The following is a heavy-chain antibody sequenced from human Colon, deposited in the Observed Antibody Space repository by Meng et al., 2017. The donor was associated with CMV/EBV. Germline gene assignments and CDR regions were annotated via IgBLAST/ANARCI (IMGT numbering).Heavy chain of an antibody. CDR2: ISISSSYT. D-gene: IGHD3-10*01. CDR1: GFSLNTYS. J-gene: IGHJ4*02. Sequence: GESLKISCAASGFSLNTYSMNWIRQAPGKGLEWVASISISSSYTYYADSVKGRFTISRDNAKNSSYLQMTSLIAEDTAVYYCARGGARSYFFDNWGQGTLVTVSS. V-gene: IGHV3-21*01. CDR3: ARGGARSYFFDN.